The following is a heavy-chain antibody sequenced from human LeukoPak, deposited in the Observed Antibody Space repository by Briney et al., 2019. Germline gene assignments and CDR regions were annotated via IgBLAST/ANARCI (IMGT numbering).Heavy chain of an antibody. Sequence: GGSLRLSCTASGFTFSSHDMHWVRQAPGKGLQCVSFINVGSSTLYYADSVKGRFTISRDNAKNSLYLQMNSLRAEDTAVYYCARGLQPCRGVCSWGQGTLVTVSS. J-gene: IGHJ4*02. D-gene: IGHD2-21*02. V-gene: IGHV3-48*04. CDR3: ARGLQPCRGVCS. CDR1: GFTFSSHD. CDR2: INVGSSTL.